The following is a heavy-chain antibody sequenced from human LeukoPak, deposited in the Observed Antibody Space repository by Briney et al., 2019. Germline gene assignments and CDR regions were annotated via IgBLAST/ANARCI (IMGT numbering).Heavy chain of an antibody. V-gene: IGHV3-20*04. CDR2: INWNGGST. CDR1: GFTFDDYG. Sequence: GGSLRLSCAASGFTFDDYGMSWVRQAPGKGLEWVSGINWNGGSTGYADSVKGRFTISRDNAKNSLYLQMNSLRAEDTALYYCARGAVVVAATDDAFEIWGQGTMVTASS. CDR3: ARGAVVVAATDDAFEI. J-gene: IGHJ3*02. D-gene: IGHD2-15*01.